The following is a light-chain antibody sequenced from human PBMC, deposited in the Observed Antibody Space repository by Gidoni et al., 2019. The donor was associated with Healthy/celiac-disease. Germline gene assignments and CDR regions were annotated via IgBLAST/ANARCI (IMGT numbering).Light chain of an antibody. CDR2: DAS. CDR3: QQRSNWPLT. Sequence: DIVLTQSPATLSLSPGERATLSRRDSQSVSSYLAWYQQKPGQAPRLRIYDASNRATGIPARFSGSGSGTDFTLTISSLEPEDFAVYYCQQRSNWPLTFGGGTKVEIK. CDR1: QSVSSY. V-gene: IGKV3-11*01. J-gene: IGKJ4*01.